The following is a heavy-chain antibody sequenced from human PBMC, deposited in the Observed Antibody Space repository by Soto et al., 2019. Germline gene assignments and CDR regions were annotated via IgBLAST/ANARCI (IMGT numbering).Heavy chain of an antibody. V-gene: IGHV1-18*01. Sequence: QVQLVQSGAEVKKPGASVKVSCKASGYTFTSYGISWVRQAPGQGLEWMGWISAYNGNTNYAQKLQGRVTMTTETSTSTAYMERRSLRSDDTAVYYCARDTVVVGATGAFDIWCQGTMVTVSS. CDR1: GYTFTSYG. CDR2: ISAYNGNT. CDR3: ARDTVVVGATGAFDI. D-gene: IGHD1-26*01. J-gene: IGHJ3*02.